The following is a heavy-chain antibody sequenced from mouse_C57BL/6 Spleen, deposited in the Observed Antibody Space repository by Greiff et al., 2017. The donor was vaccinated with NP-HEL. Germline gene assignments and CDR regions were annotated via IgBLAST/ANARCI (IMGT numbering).Heavy chain of an antibody. J-gene: IGHJ2*01. CDR3: ARGCPDYFDY. V-gene: IGHV5-17*01. CDR1: GFTFSDYG. Sequence: EVKLMESGGGLVKPGGSLKLSCAASGFTFSDYGMHWVRQAPEKGLEWVAYISSGSSTIYYADTVKGRFTISRDNAKNTLFLQMTSLRSEDTAMYYCARGCPDYFDYWGQGTTLTVSS. CDR2: ISSGSSTI.